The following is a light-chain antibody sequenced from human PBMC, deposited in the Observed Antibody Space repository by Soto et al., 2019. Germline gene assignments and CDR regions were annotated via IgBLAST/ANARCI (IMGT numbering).Light chain of an antibody. CDR2: ATS. CDR3: QKYNDVPFT. Sequence: DIQMIQSPSSLSASVGDRVTITCRASQGFSNYLAWYQQKPGKVPMLLIYATSTLQSGVPSRFSGSGSGTDFTLTISSLQPEDVATYYCQKYNDVPFTFGPGTKVDIK. CDR1: QGFSNY. V-gene: IGKV1-27*01. J-gene: IGKJ3*01.